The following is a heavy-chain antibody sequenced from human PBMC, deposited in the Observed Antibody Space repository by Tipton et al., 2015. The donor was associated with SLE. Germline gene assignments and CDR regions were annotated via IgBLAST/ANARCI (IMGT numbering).Heavy chain of an antibody. V-gene: IGHV3-53*01. CDR2: IYAGNNI. J-gene: IGHJ5*02. CDR3: ARAAGS. CDR1: GFSVTDNY. D-gene: IGHD6-13*01. Sequence: SLRLSCAASGFSVTDNYMSWVRQAPGKRLEWVSVIYAGNNIYYADSVKGRFTISRDNSKNTLYLQMTSLTVEDTAVYYCARAAGSWGQGTLVTVSS.